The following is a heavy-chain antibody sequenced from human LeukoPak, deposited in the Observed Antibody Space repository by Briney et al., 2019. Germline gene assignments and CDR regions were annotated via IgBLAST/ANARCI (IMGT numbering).Heavy chain of an antibody. Sequence: PSETLSLTCSASGGSISISNYFWGWIRQPPGKGLEWIASRSSTGITHYYPSLESRISVSVETSKNQFSLMLTSLTAADTAVYYCAFSGWFWGAFDYWGQGILVTVSS. CDR3: AFSGWFWGAFDY. D-gene: IGHD6-19*01. V-gene: IGHV4-39*01. J-gene: IGHJ4*02. CDR1: GGSISISNYF. CDR2: RSSTGIT.